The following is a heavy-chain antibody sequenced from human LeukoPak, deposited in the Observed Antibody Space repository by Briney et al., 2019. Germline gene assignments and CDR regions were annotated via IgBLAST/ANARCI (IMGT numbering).Heavy chain of an antibody. CDR2: ISSSSSYI. CDR3: ARERGYSYGLRDY. CDR1: GFTFSSYS. V-gene: IGHV3-21*01. J-gene: IGHJ4*02. D-gene: IGHD5-18*01. Sequence: GGSLRLSCAPSGFTFSSYSMNWFRQAPGKGREWVSSISSSSSYIYYADSVKGRFTISRDNAKNSLYLQMNSLRAADTAVYYCARERGYSYGLRDYWGQGTLVTVSS.